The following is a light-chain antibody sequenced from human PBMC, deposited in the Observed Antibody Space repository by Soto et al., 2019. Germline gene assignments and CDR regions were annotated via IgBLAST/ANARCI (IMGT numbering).Light chain of an antibody. V-gene: IGKV3-20*01. CDR1: QSVSSSY. J-gene: IGKJ2*01. CDR3: QQYGSEPPYT. Sequence: EIVLTQSPGTLSLSPGERATLSCRASQSVSSSYLAWYQQKPGQAPRLLIYGASGRATGIPDRFSGSGSGTDVTLTISRLEPEDCAVYYCQQYGSEPPYTLGQGTKLEIK. CDR2: GAS.